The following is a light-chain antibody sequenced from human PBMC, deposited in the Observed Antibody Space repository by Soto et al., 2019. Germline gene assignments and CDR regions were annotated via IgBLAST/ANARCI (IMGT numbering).Light chain of an antibody. CDR3: AVWDDSLNGVV. CDR2: SYN. CDR1: SSNIGSNT. V-gene: IGLV1-44*01. J-gene: IGLJ2*01. Sequence: QSALTQPPSASGTPGQRVTISCSGSSSNIGSNTVNWYQQLPGTAPKLLIYSYNQRPSGVPDRFSGSRSGTSASLAISGLQSEDEADYYCAVWDDSLNGVVFGGGTKVTVL.